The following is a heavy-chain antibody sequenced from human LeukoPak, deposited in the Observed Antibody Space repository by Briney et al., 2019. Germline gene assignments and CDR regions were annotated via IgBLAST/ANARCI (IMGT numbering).Heavy chain of an antibody. CDR1: GYNFTSYY. V-gene: IGHV1-46*01. J-gene: IGHJ5*01. CDR2: INPSGGST. Sequence: GASVKVSCKASGYNFTSYYIHWVRQAPGQGLEWMGIINPSGGSTSYAQKFQVRVTMTRDMSPSTVYMELSSLRSEDTAVYYCARQGRVGNNYFDSWGRGILVTVSS. CDR3: ARQGRVGNNYFDS. D-gene: IGHD1-26*01.